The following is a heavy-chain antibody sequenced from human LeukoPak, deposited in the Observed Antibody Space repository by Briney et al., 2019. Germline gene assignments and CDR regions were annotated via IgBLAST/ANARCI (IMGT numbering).Heavy chain of an antibody. V-gene: IGHV3-23*01. Sequence: GGSLRLSCAASGFTFSTYWMSWVRQAPGKGLEWVSGISGSGGSTDYADSVRGRFTIFRDNSKNTLHLQMNSLRAEDTAVYYCAKDYYGDLYYFDYWGQGTLVTVSS. J-gene: IGHJ4*02. CDR3: AKDYYGDLYYFDY. D-gene: IGHD4-17*01. CDR2: ISGSGGST. CDR1: GFTFSTYW.